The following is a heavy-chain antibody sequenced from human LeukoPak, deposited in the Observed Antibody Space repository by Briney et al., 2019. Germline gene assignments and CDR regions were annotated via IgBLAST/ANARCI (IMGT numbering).Heavy chain of an antibody. CDR3: ARGTPSLAFDI. V-gene: IGHV3-13*01. Sequence: PGGSLRLSCAASGFTFSSYDMHWVRQATGKGLEWVSAIGTAGDTYYPGSVKGRFTISRENAKNSLYLQMNSLRAGDTAVYYCARGTPSLAFDIWGQGTMVTVSS. J-gene: IGHJ3*02. CDR1: GFTFSSYD. CDR2: IGTAGDT. D-gene: IGHD4-23*01.